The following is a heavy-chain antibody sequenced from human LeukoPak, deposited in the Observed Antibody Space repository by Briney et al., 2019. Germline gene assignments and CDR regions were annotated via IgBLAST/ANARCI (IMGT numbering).Heavy chain of an antibody. Sequence: SETLSLTCTVSGGSISSSSYYWGWIRQPPGKGLEWIGSIYYSGSTYYNPSLKSRVTISVDTSNNQFSLKLSSVTAADTAVYYCAREAYSSSHWTLWGQGTLVTVSS. J-gene: IGHJ4*02. CDR3: AREAYSSSHWTL. CDR1: GGSISSSSYY. V-gene: IGHV4-39*02. D-gene: IGHD6-6*01. CDR2: IYYSGST.